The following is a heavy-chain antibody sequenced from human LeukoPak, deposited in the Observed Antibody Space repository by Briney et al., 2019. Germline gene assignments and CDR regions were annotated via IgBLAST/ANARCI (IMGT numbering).Heavy chain of an antibody. CDR1: GGSISNGDHY. J-gene: IGHJ4*02. CDR3: ARAYYYDSSGYYLGLDY. D-gene: IGHD3-22*01. CDR2: IYYSGST. Sequence: SETLSLTCTVSGGSISNGDHYWSWIRQHPGKGLEWIGHIYYSGSTNYNPSLKSRVTISVDTSKNQFSLKLSSVTAADTAVYYCARAYYYDSSGYYLGLDYWGQGTLVTVSS. V-gene: IGHV4-31*03.